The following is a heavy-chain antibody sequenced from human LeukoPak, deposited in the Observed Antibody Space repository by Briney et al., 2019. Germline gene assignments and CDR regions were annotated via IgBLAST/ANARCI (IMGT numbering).Heavy chain of an antibody. D-gene: IGHD3-10*01. CDR1: GFTFSSYG. Sequence: GGSLRLSCAASGFTFSSYGMHWVRQAPGKGLEWVAVISYDGSNKYYADSVKGRFTISRDNSKNTLYLQMNSLRAEDTAVYYCAKASGTAMVRGAPFDYWGQGTLVTVSS. J-gene: IGHJ4*02. CDR2: ISYDGSNK. CDR3: AKASGTAMVRGAPFDY. V-gene: IGHV3-30*18.